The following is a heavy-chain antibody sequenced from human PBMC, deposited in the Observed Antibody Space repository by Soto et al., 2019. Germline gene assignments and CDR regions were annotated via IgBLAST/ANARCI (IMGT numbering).Heavy chain of an antibody. CDR2: INPNSGDT. Sequence: ASVKVSCKASGYTFTGYYVHWVRQAPGQGLEWMGWINPNSGDTYLAQRFQGRVTMNRDTSIGTAYMELRGLTSNDTAEYYCAKGGAIVAAGTRVYLYNAMDVWGQGTTVTVSS. CDR1: GYTFTGYY. CDR3: AKGGAIVAAGTRVYLYNAMDV. V-gene: IGHV1-2*02. D-gene: IGHD1-26*01. J-gene: IGHJ6*02.